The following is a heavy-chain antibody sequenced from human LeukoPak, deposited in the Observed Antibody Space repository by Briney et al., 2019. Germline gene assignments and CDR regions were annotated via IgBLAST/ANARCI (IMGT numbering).Heavy chain of an antibody. CDR2: IYHRGST. J-gene: IGHJ5*02. V-gene: IGHV4-4*02. Sequence: PSETLSLTCAVSGGSISSSNGWSWLRQPPGTGLEWIGEIYHRGSTNYNQSLKSRVTISVDKSQNQFSLKLSSVTAADTAVYYCERGRYGTITRGWFDAWRQGTLVTVCS. D-gene: IGHD3-16*01. CDR1: GGSISSSNG. CDR3: ERGRYGTITRGWFDA.